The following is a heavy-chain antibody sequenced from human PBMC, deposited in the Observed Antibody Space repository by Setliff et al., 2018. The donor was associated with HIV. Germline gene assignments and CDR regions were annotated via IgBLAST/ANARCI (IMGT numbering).Heavy chain of an antibody. CDR2: IYYSGST. J-gene: IGHJ4*02. D-gene: IGHD2-21*01. Sequence: SETLSLTCTVSGGSISSGDYYWSWIRQHPGKGLEWIGYIYYSGSTYYNPSLKSRVTISIDSSRNQFSLRLNSVRAADTAIYYCARDNALIRAPFEYWGQGALVTVSS. V-gene: IGHV4-31*03. CDR1: GGSISSGDYY. CDR3: ARDNALIRAPFEY.